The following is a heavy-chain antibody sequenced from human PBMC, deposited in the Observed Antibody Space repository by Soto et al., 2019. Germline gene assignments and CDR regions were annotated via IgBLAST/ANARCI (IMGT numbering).Heavy chain of an antibody. J-gene: IGHJ4*02. CDR3: ARATGTTFGY. CDR1: GGSISSGDYY. D-gene: IGHD1-7*01. V-gene: IGHV4-30-4*01. Sequence: SSETLSLTSTVSGGSISSGDYYWSWIRQPPGKGLEWIGYIYYSGSTYYNPSLKSRVTISVDTSKNQFSLKLSSVTAADTAVYYCARATGTTFGYWGQGSLVTVSS. CDR2: IYYSGST.